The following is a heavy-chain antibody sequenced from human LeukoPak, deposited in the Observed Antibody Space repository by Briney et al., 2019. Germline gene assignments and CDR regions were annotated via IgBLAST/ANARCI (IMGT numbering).Heavy chain of an antibody. J-gene: IGHJ4*02. CDR2: IDGGGVNT. V-gene: IGHV3-23*01. D-gene: IGHD6-25*01. Sequence: GGSLRLSCAGSGFTFSNYGMSWVRQAPGKGLEWVSAIDGGGVNTLYADSVKSRFTISRDNSKNTVYLQMNSLSAEDTAIYYCAKRSARPKPFDCWGQGTLVTVSS. CDR3: AKRSARPKPFDC. CDR1: GFTFSNYG.